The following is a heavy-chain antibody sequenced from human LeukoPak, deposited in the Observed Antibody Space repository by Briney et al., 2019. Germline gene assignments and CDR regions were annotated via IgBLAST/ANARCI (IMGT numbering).Heavy chain of an antibody. V-gene: IGHV1-69*05. Sequence: SVKVSCKASGGTFSSYAITWVRQAPGQGREWMGRIVPIFGTTHYAQNLQGRATITTDESTGTAYMELSGLRSEDTAVYFCARSYGSGSFLDYWGQGTLVTVSS. CDR1: GGTFSSYA. CDR2: IVPIFGTT. D-gene: IGHD3-10*01. CDR3: ARSYGSGSFLDY. J-gene: IGHJ4*02.